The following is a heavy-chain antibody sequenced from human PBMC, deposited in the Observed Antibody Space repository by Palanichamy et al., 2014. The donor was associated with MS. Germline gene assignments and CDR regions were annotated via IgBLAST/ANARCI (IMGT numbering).Heavy chain of an antibody. CDR1: GGSITSFY. V-gene: IGHV4-59*03. J-gene: IGHJ4*02. Sequence: QVQLQETGPRLVKPSETLSLTCTVSGGSITSFYWNWIRQSPGKGLDWIGYISYGGGVNYNPSLKSRVTISEDTSRNQFSLKLNSVTAADTAVYYCVCSGYTYGREIIDFWGRGTLVTVSS. CDR2: ISYGGGV. D-gene: IGHD5-12*01. CDR3: VCSGYTYGREIIDF.